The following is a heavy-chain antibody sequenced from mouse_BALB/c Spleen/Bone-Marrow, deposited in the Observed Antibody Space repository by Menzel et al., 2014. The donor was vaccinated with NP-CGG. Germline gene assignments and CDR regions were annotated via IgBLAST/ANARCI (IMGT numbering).Heavy chain of an antibody. CDR3: ARLNYYGSLFV. J-gene: IGHJ1*01. Sequence: DVHLVESGGGLVQPGGSLKLSCAASGFDSSRYWMSWVRQAPGKGLEWIGEINPDSSTINYTPSLKDKFIISRDNAKNTLYLQMSKVRSEDTALYYCARLNYYGSLFVWGAGTTVTVSS. D-gene: IGHD1-1*01. CDR2: INPDSSTI. V-gene: IGHV4-1*02. CDR1: GFDSSRYW.